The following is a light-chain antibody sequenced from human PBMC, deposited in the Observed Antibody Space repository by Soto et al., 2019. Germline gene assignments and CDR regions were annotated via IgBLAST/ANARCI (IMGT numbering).Light chain of an antibody. CDR3: CSYAGSSTWV. CDR2: EGS. J-gene: IGLJ3*02. Sequence: QSALTQPASVSGSPGQSITMSCTGTSSDVGSYNVVSWYQQHPGKAPKLMIYEGSKRPSGVSNRFSGSKSGNTASLTISGLQAEDEADYYCCSYAGSSTWVFGGGTQLTVL. V-gene: IGLV2-23*01. CDR1: SSDVGSYNV.